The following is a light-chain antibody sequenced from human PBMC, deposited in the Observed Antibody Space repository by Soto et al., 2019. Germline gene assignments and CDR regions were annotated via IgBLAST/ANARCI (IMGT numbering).Light chain of an antibody. CDR3: ETWDGNIRV. V-gene: IGLV4-60*02. CDR1: SGHSSYI. Sequence: QPVLTQSSSASASLGSSVKLTCTLSSGHSSYIIAWHQQQPGKAPRYLMKLEGSGSYNKGSGVPDRFSGSSSGADRYLTISKTQFEDEADYYCETWDGNIRVLGTGTKLTVL. CDR2: LEGSGSY. J-gene: IGLJ1*01.